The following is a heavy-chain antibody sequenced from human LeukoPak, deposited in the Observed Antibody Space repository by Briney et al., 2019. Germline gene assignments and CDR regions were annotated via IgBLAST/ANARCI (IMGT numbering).Heavy chain of an antibody. V-gene: IGHV3-66*01. CDR2: IYSGGST. CDR3: ARAGVRLRAAWPK. CDR1: GFTVSSNY. Sequence: PGGSLRLSCAASGFTVSSNYMSWVRQAPGKGLEWVSVIYSGGSTYYSDSVKGRFTISRDNSKHTLYLQMNSLRAEDTAVYYCARAGVRLRAAWPKWGQGTLVTVSS. J-gene: IGHJ4*02. D-gene: IGHD1-14*01.